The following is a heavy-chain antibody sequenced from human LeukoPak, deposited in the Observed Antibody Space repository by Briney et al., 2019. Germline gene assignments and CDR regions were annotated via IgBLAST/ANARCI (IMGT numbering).Heavy chain of an antibody. CDR1: GFTFDDYA. J-gene: IGHJ4*02. CDR2: ISWNSGSI. Sequence: GGSLRLSCAASGFTFDDYAMHWVRQAPGKGLEWVSGISWNSGSIGYADSVKGRFTISRDNAKNSLYLQMNSLRAEDMALYYCAKDSATRSGSYVGAHFDYWGQGTLVTVSS. D-gene: IGHD1-26*01. V-gene: IGHV3-9*03. CDR3: AKDSATRSGSYVGAHFDY.